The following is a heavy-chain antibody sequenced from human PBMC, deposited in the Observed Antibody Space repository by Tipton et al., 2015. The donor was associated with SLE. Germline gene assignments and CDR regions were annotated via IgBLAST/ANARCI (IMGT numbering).Heavy chain of an antibody. D-gene: IGHD3-22*01. J-gene: IGHJ4*02. CDR2: ISGSDDKT. CDR1: GFTFNNYG. Sequence: SLRLSCAASGFTFNNYGMSWVRQAPGKGPEWVSGISGSDDKTYYAESVKGRFTISRDNSMNTLYLQVNSLRVEDTAVYHCARLGEYYYDSSGYPSFDYWGQGTLVTVSS. V-gene: IGHV3-23*01. CDR3: ARLGEYYYDSSGYPSFDY.